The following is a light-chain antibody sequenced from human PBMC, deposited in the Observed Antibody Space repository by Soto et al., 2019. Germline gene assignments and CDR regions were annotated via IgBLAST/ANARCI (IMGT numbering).Light chain of an antibody. CDR1: QSVNSN. CDR3: QQYNNWPYT. V-gene: IGKV3D-15*01. CDR2: GAS. J-gene: IGKJ2*01. Sequence: EILMTQSPATLSVSPGERGTLSCRASQSVNSNLAWYQQKPGQAPRLLIDGASTRATGIPARFSGSGSGTEFTLTISSLQSEDFAVYYCQQYNNWPYTFGQGTKLEIK.